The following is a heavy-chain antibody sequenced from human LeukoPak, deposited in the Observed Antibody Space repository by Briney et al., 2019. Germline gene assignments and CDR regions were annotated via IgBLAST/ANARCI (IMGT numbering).Heavy chain of an antibody. D-gene: IGHD2-15*01. CDR2: IKRDGSEK. CDR3: ARRDIGDY. CDR1: GFSFSSHW. J-gene: IGHJ4*02. V-gene: IGHV3-7*03. Sequence: GGSLRLSCAASGFSFSSHWMSWVRQAPGKGLEWVANIKRDGSEKYYVDSVKGRFTISRDNAKNSVYLQMNSLRAEDTAMYYCARRDIGDYWGQGTLVTVSS.